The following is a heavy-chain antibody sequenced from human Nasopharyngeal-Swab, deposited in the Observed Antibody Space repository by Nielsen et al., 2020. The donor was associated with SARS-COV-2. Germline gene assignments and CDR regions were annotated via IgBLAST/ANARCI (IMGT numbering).Heavy chain of an antibody. D-gene: IGHD5-24*01. CDR3: ASPRNRDGYNSFDY. CDR1: GYTFTGFY. J-gene: IGHJ4*02. CDR2: INPNSGGT. V-gene: IGHV1-2*06. Sequence: ASVKVSCKASGYTFTGFYMHWVRQAPGQGLEWMGRINPNSGGTNYAQKFQGRVTMTRDTSISTAYMELSRLRSDDTAVYHCASPRNRDGYNSFDYWGQGTLVTVSS.